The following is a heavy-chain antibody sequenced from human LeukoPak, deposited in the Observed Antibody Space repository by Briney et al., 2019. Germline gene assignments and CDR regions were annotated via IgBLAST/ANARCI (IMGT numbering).Heavy chain of an antibody. J-gene: IGHJ6*03. D-gene: IGHD6-6*01. CDR1: RFTFSSYA. V-gene: IGHV3-23*01. CDR3: AKGSIAAPKGYYSYMDV. CDR2: ISSSGGYT. Sequence: GGSLRLSCAASRFTFSSYAMSWVRQAPGKGLEWVSTISSSGGYTYYADSVKGRFTISRDNSKNTLYLQMNSLRAEDTAVYYCAKGSIAAPKGYYSYMDVWGKGTTVTVSS.